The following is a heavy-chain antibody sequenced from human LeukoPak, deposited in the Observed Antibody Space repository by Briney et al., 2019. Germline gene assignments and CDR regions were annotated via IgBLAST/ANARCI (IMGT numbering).Heavy chain of an antibody. Sequence: SENLSLTCAVSGYCISSGYYWGWIRQPPGKWLGWIGSIYHSGSTYYKPSLKSRVTISVATSKDQFSLKLSSVTAADTAVYYCARHPDGYSSSWYSSPWGQGTLVTVSS. J-gene: IGHJ5*02. D-gene: IGHD6-13*01. CDR3: ARHPDGYSSSWYSSP. CDR1: GYCISSGYY. CDR2: IYHSGST. V-gene: IGHV4-38-2*01.